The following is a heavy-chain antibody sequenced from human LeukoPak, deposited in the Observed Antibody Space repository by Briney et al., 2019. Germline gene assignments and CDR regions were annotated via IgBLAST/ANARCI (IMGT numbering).Heavy chain of an antibody. Sequence: SETLSLTCTVSGGPISGSTYYWSWIRQPAGKGLEWIGRIYASGSTSYNPSLKSRVTISVDTSKNQFSLKLSSVTAADTAIYYCARDGGSYSLDYWGRGTLVTVSP. V-gene: IGHV4-61*02. CDR3: ARDGGSYSLDY. D-gene: IGHD1-26*01. CDR2: IYASGST. CDR1: GGPISGSTYY. J-gene: IGHJ4*02.